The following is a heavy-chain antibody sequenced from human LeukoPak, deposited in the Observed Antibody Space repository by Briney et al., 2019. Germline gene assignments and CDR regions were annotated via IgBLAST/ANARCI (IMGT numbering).Heavy chain of an antibody. Sequence: SVKVSCKASGGTFSSYAISWVRQTPGQGLEWMGGIIPIFGTANYAQKFQGRVTITTDESTSTAYMELSSLRSEDTAVYYCARANEDYYDSSGYSSWFDPWGQGTLVTVSS. J-gene: IGHJ5*02. CDR1: GGTFSSYA. V-gene: IGHV1-69*05. D-gene: IGHD3-22*01. CDR2: IIPIFGTA. CDR3: ARANEDYYDSSGYSSWFDP.